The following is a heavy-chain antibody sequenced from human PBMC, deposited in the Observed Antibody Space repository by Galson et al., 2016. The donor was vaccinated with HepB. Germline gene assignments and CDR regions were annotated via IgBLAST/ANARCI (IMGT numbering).Heavy chain of an antibody. Sequence: LEWIGETNDGGSVNYNPSLKNRVIITIVKSRNHSSLKLSSVTAADTAIYYCARSHYSSGWYSGWFDSWGQGTLVTVSS. CDR2: TNDGGSV. V-gene: IGHV4-34*01. D-gene: IGHD6-19*01. J-gene: IGHJ5*01. CDR3: ARSHYSSGWYSGWFDS.